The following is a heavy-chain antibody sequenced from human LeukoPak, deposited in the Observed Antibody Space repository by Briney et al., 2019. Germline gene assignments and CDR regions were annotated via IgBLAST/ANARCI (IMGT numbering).Heavy chain of an antibody. CDR1: GGSISNYY. J-gene: IGHJ4*02. V-gene: IGHV4-59*04. Sequence: SETLSLTCTVSGGSISNYYWSWIRQPPRKGLEWLGTINSGGTPYYKASLEGRITISVDTSQNQFSLKLTSVTAADTAVYYCAKSEAYYGTGKMRVDYWGQGTLVTVSS. CDR3: AKSEAYYGTGKMRVDY. CDR2: INSGGTP. D-gene: IGHD3-10*01.